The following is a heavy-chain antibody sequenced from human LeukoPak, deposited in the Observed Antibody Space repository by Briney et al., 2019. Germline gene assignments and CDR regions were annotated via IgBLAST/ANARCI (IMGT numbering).Heavy chain of an antibody. J-gene: IGHJ4*02. D-gene: IGHD3-16*01. CDR2: TYHSGST. CDR3: ATVSVSGNVWSFSDMRIDY. CDR1: GYSIGSGYY. V-gene: IGHV4-38-2*01. Sequence: PSETLSLTCAVSGYSIGSGYYWGWIRQTPGKGLEWIGSTYHSGSTYYNPSLKSRVTISVDTSKNHFSLKLTPVTAADTAVYFCATVSVSGNVWSFSDMRIDYWGRGTLVTVSS.